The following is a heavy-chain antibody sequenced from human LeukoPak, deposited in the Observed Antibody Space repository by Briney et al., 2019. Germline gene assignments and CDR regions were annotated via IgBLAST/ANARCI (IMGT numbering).Heavy chain of an antibody. CDR3: ARDLTTVTSYYYGMDV. Sequence: GRSLRLSCAASGFTFSSYAMHWVRQAPGKGLEWVAVISYDGSNKYYADSVKGRFTISRDNSKNTLYLQMNSLRAEDTAVNYCARDLTTVTSYYYGMDVWGQGTTVTVSS. J-gene: IGHJ6*02. V-gene: IGHV3-30-3*01. CDR1: GFTFSSYA. D-gene: IGHD4-17*01. CDR2: ISYDGSNK.